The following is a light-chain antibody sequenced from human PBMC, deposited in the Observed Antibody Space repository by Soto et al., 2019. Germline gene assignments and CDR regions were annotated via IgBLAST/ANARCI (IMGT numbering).Light chain of an antibody. CDR1: QSVSTY. CDR2: GAS. V-gene: IGKV3-11*01. Sequence: EIVLTQSPVTLSFSPGERATLSCRASQSVSTYLAWYQQNPGQAPRLLIYGASNRAPGIPDRFSGSGSGTDLTLTINSLEPEDSAVYYCQQRSNWPSITFGQGTRLEIK. CDR3: QQRSNWPSIT. J-gene: IGKJ5*01.